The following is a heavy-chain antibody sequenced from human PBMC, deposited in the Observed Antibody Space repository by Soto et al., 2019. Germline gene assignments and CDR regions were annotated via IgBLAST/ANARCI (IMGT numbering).Heavy chain of an antibody. D-gene: IGHD6-13*01. V-gene: IGHV1-8*01. CDR3: ARVREFTSWPDYYYYMDV. CDR2: MNPNSGNT. J-gene: IGHJ6*03. Sequence: QVQLVQSGAEVKKPGASVKVSCKASGYTFTSYDINWVRQATGQGLEWMGWMNPNSGNTGYAQKFQGRVTMTRNTSISTAYMELSSLRSEDTAVYYCARVREFTSWPDYYYYMDVWGKGTTVTGSS. CDR1: GYTFTSYD.